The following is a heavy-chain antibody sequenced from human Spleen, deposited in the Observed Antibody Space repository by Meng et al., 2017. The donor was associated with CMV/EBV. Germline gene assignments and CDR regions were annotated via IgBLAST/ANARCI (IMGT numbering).Heavy chain of an antibody. CDR2: INPNSGGT. CDR1: GYTFTGYY. Sequence: ASVKVSCKASGYTFTGYYMHWVRQAPGQGLEWMGWINPNSGGTNYAQKFQGRVTVTRDTSISTAYMELSRLRSDDTAVYYCARRQYSSGRTFDYWGQGTLVTVSS. J-gene: IGHJ4*02. CDR3: ARRQYSSGRTFDY. V-gene: IGHV1-2*02. D-gene: IGHD6-19*01.